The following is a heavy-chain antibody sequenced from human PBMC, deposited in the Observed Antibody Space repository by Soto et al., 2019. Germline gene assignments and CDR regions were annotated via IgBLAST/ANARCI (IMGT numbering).Heavy chain of an antibody. V-gene: IGHV4-39*01. J-gene: IGHJ5*02. Sequence: QLQLQELGPGLVKPSETLSLTCTVSNGSISSAIYYWGWIRQPPGKGLEWIGSIYHSGSTYYNPSLQGRVTISVDTSKNQFSLKLSSVTAADTAVYFCAGRSSLASVQVYFGEISNYNWFDPWGQGTLVTVSS. D-gene: IGHD3-10*01. CDR1: NGSISSAIYY. CDR3: AGRSSLASVQVYFGEISNYNWFDP. CDR2: IYHSGST.